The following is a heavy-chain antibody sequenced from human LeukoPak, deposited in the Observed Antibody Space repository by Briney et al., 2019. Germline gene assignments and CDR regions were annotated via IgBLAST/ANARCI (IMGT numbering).Heavy chain of an antibody. J-gene: IGHJ4*01. CDR2: INQNGGET. D-gene: IGHD6-13*01. CDR3: ARDGTAPGLYFDL. Sequence: GGSLRLSCAVSGFTFSDFWMNWVRRSPGKGLEWVASINQNGGETSYVDSAKGRFTISRDNPKNSLYLQMSSLRAEDTAVYYCARDGTAPGLYFDLWGQGTLVTVSS. CDR1: GFTFSDFW. V-gene: IGHV3-7*01.